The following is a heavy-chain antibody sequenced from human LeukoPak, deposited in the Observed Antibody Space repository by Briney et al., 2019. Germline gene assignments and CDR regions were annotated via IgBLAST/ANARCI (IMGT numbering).Heavy chain of an antibody. V-gene: IGHV1-18*01. J-gene: IGHJ4*02. Sequence: GWISAYNGNTNYAQKLQGRVTMTEDTSTDTAYMELSSLRSEDTAVYYCATVLTRWLQFDYWGQGTLVTVSS. CDR2: ISAYNGNT. D-gene: IGHD5-24*01. CDR3: ATVLTRWLQFDY.